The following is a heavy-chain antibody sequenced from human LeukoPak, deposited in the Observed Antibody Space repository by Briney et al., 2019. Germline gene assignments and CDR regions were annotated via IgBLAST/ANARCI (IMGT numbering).Heavy chain of an antibody. CDR3: AKRSSTSSGYFDF. CDR1: GFTFDDYG. CDR2: ITGSGAST. Sequence: GGSLRLSCAASGFTFDDYGMTWVRQAPGKGLEWVSAITGSGASTNYADSVKGRFTISRDNSKNTIYLQMNSLRAEDTAKYYCAKRSSTSSGYFDFWGRGTLVTVSS. V-gene: IGHV3-23*01. D-gene: IGHD3-22*01. J-gene: IGHJ4*02.